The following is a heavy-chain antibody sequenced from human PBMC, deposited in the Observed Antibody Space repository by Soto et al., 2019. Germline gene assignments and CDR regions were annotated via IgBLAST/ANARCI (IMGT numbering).Heavy chain of an antibody. D-gene: IGHD3-16*02. CDR3: TRESYRGMDV. CDR1: GGSTSSYY. V-gene: IGHV4-59*01. CDR2: IYYSVST. J-gene: IGHJ6*02. Sequence: PSETLSLTCTVSGGSTSSYYWSWIRQPPGKGLEWIGYIYYSVSTNYNPSLKSRVTISVDTSENQFSLKLSSVSAADTAVYFCTRESYRGMDVWGQGTTVTVSS.